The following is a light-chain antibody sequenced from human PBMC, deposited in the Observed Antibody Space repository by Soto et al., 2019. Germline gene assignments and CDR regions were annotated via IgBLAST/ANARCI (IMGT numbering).Light chain of an antibody. Sequence: QSVLTQPASVSGSPGQSITISCTGTSSDVGGYNYVSWYQQYPGKAPRLMIYEVSNRPSGVSNRFSGSKSGNTASLTISGLQAEDEADYYCSSYTSSNTGVFGGGTKVTVL. CDR3: SSYTSSNTGV. CDR2: EVS. CDR1: SSDVGGYNY. J-gene: IGLJ3*02. V-gene: IGLV2-14*01.